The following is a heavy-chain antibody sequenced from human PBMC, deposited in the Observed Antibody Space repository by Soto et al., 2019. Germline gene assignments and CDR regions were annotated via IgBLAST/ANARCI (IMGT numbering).Heavy chain of an antibody. J-gene: IGHJ3*02. CDR2: INPNSGGT. CDR3: GGQRVYCSVGRCYFDAFDI. D-gene: IGHD2-15*01. Sequence: ASVKVSCKASGYTFTGYYMHWVRQAPGQGLEWMGWINPNSGGTNYAQKFQGRVTMTRDTSISTAYMELSRLRSDDTAVYYCGGQRVYCSVGRCYFDAFDIWGQGTMATVSS. V-gene: IGHV1-2*02. CDR1: GYTFTGYY.